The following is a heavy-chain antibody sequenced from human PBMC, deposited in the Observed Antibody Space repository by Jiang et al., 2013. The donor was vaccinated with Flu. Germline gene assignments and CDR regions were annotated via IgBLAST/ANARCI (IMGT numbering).Heavy chain of an antibody. J-gene: IGHJ4*02. CDR2: INHSGST. CDR3: ARILDY. CDR1: GGSFSGYY. Sequence: LLKPSETLSLTCAVYGGSFSGYYWSWIRQPPGKGLEWIGEINHSGSTNYNPSLKSRVTISVDTSKNQFSLKLSSVTAADTAVYYCARILDYWGQGTLVTVSS. V-gene: IGHV4-34*01.